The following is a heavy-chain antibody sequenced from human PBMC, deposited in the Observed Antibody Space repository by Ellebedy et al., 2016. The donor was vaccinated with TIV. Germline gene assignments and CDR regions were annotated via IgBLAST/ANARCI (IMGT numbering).Heavy chain of an antibody. CDR1: GGSISTYY. Sequence: SETLSLTCTISGGSISTYYWSWIRQPPGKGLEWIGYISHSGSTSHNPSLKSRVTISVDTSKNQFSLKLSSVTAADTAVYYCARGRLYVHYDSSGYDYWGQGTLVTVSS. CDR3: ARGRLYVHYDSSGYDY. D-gene: IGHD3-22*01. J-gene: IGHJ4*02. V-gene: IGHV4-59*12. CDR2: ISHSGST.